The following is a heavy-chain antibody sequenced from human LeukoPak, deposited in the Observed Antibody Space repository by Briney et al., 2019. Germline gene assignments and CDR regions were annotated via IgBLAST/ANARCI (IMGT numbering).Heavy chain of an antibody. CDR1: GGSISSYY. CDR2: IYYSGST. Sequence: SETLSLTCTVSGGSISSYYWSWIRQPPGKGVEWIGYIYYSGSTYYNPSLKSRVTISVDTSKNQFSLKLSSVTAADTAVYYCARRDYYDILTGSPKAFDIWGQGTMVTVSS. J-gene: IGHJ3*02. D-gene: IGHD3-9*01. CDR3: ARRDYYDILTGSPKAFDI. V-gene: IGHV4-30-4*01.